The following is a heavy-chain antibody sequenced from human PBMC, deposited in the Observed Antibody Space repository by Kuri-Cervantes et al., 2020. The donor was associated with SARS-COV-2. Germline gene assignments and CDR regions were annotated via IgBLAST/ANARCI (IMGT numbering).Heavy chain of an antibody. CDR3: ARPLRDNVGYMDV. CDR1: GFTFDTYA. Sequence: GESLKISCAASGFTFDTYAMHWVRQAPGKGLEYVSAIRSNGARTVYVDSVKGRFTTSRDNSKNMLYLQMGSLRPGDMAVYYCARPLRDNVGYMDVWGKGTTVTVSS. CDR2: IRSNGART. J-gene: IGHJ6*04. D-gene: IGHD2-21*01. V-gene: IGHV3-64*02.